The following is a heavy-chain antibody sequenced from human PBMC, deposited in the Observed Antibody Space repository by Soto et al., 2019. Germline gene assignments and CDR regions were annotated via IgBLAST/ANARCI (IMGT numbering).Heavy chain of an antibody. Sequence: PGGSLRLSCAASGFTFSSYVMHWVRQAPGKGLEWVAVISYDGSNKYYADSVKGRFTISRDNSKNTLYLQMNSLRAEDTAVYYCAKGSGDYYYYGMDVWGQGTTVTVSS. D-gene: IGHD2-8*02. CDR1: GFTFSSYV. J-gene: IGHJ6*02. CDR2: ISYDGSNK. CDR3: AKGSGDYYYYGMDV. V-gene: IGHV3-30*18.